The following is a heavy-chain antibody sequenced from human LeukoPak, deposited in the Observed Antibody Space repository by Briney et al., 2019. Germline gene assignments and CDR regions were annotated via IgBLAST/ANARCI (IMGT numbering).Heavy chain of an antibody. CDR1: GGSFSGYY. CDR2: INHSGST. V-gene: IGHV4-34*01. Sequence: SETLSLTCTVYGGSFSGYYWSWIRQPPGKGLEWIGEINHSGSTNYNPSLKSRVTISVDTSKNQFSLKLSSVTAADTAVYYCARGPMSDCGGDCYPSAFDIWGQGTMVTVSS. D-gene: IGHD2-21*02. J-gene: IGHJ3*02. CDR3: ARGPMSDCGGDCYPSAFDI.